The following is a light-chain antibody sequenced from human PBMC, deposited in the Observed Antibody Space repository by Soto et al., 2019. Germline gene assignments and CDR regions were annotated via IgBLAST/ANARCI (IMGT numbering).Light chain of an antibody. Sequence: IVMTQSPLSLPVTPGEPASMSCRFSHSLLYSNAYNYIDWYLQKPGQSPQLLIYLGSHRASGVPDRFSGSGSGTNFTLKINRVEAEDVGIYYCMQGRESLTFGQGTRL. V-gene: IGKV2-28*01. CDR3: MQGRESLT. J-gene: IGKJ5*01. CDR2: LGS. CDR1: HSLLYSNAYNY.